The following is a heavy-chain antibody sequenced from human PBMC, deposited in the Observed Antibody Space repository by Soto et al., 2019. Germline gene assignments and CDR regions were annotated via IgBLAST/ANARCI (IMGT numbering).Heavy chain of an antibody. Sequence: GVSLRLSCTASGFTFSEYSMSWVRQAPGKGLEWVSSITHSGTYVYYADSVKGRFTISRDSASNSLFLQMTSLRAEDTAVYHCARARGNDWYSDYWGQGTLVTVSS. D-gene: IGHD5-12*01. CDR1: GFTFSEYS. J-gene: IGHJ4*02. V-gene: IGHV3-21*01. CDR2: ITHSGTYV. CDR3: ARARGNDWYSDY.